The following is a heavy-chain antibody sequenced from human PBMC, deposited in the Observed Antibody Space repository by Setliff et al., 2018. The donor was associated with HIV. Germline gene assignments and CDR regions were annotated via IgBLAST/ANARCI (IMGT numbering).Heavy chain of an antibody. V-gene: IGHV3-23*01. CDR3: ARDGISGGAYPPYYFDY. Sequence: RLSCAASGFTFNSYAMSWVRQAPGKGLEWVSVISGSGGSTFYADSVKGRFTIPRDNSKNTLYLQMNGLRVDDTAVYYCARDGISGGAYPPYYFDYWGHGTLVTVSS. CDR2: ISGSGGST. J-gene: IGHJ4*01. CDR1: GFTFNSYA. D-gene: IGHD2-15*01.